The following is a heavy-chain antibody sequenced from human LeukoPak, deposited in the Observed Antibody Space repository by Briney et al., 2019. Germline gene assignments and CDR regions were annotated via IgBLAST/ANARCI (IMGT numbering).Heavy chain of an antibody. CDR1: GYTFTGYY. Sequence: ASVKVSCKASGYTFTGYYMHWVRQAPGQGLKWMGWINPNSGGTNYAQKFQGWVTMTRDTSISTAYMELSRLRSDDTAVYYCARDRVYRSPTYYYYYGMDVWGQGTTVTVSS. CDR3: ARDRVYRSPTYYYYYGMDV. J-gene: IGHJ6*02. CDR2: INPNSGGT. V-gene: IGHV1-2*04. D-gene: IGHD2-2*01.